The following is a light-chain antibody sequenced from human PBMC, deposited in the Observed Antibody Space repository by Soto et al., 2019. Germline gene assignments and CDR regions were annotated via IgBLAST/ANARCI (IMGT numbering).Light chain of an antibody. V-gene: IGLV2-23*01. CDR2: EGS. CDR1: SSDVGSYNL. J-gene: IGLJ7*01. CDR3: CSYAGSSTLL. Sequence: QSALTQPASVSGSPGQSITISCTGTSSDVGSYNLVSWYQQHPGKAPKLMIYEGSKRPSGLSDRFSGSKSGNTASLTISGLQDEDEADYYCCSYAGSSTLLFGGGTQLTFL.